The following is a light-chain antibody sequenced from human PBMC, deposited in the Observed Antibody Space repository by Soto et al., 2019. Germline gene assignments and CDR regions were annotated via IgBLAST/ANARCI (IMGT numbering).Light chain of an antibody. V-gene: IGKV1-5*03. CDR1: ENINMW. Sequence: IQMTQSPSTLSASVGDRVTITCRASENINMWLAWYQQKPGQAPRLLIQRASRVERGVPSRFSGSGSDTEFTLNISSLQPDDFATYYCQQYNRYFKSFGQGTKVEI. CDR2: RAS. J-gene: IGKJ1*01. CDR3: QQYNRYFKS.